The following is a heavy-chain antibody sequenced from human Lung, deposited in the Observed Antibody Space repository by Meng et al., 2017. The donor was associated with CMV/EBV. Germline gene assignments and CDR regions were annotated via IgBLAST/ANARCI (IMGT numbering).Heavy chain of an antibody. CDR3: ARDRVPAAFRDYGMDV. Sequence: ASVXVSXKASGYTFTGYYMHWVRQAPGQGLEWMGWINPNSGGTNYAQKFQGRVTMTRDTSISTAYMELSRLRSDDTAVYYRARDRVPAAFRDYGMDVWGQETTVTVSS. CDR2: INPNSGGT. V-gene: IGHV1-2*02. D-gene: IGHD2-2*01. J-gene: IGHJ6*01. CDR1: GYTFTGYY.